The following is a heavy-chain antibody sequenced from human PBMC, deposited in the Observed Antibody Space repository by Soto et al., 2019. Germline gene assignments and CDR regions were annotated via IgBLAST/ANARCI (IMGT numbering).Heavy chain of an antibody. CDR1: GFTFDDNA. V-gene: IGHV3-9*01. J-gene: IGHJ4*02. Sequence: GGSLRLSCAVSGFTFDDNAMHWVRQAPEKGLEWVSGINWKSDIGYADSVKGRFTISRDNAENSLYLQMNSLKLEDTAVYYCARDDGIKMASIVTMGGRLDFWGPGTLVTVSS. CDR2: INWKSDI. D-gene: IGHD1-1*01. CDR3: ARDDGIKMASIVTMGGRLDF.